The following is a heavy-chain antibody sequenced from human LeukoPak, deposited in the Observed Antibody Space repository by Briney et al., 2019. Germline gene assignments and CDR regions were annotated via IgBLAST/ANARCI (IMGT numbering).Heavy chain of an antibody. CDR1: GFTFGNSW. CDR3: IVVVEPPDSDGFDV. Sequence: PGGSLRLSCAASGFTFGNSWVHWVRQAPGKGLVWVSLINADGSTTGYADSVKGRFTISRDNARNTLPLEMNSLTIEDTAVYYCIVVVEPPDSDGFDVWGQGTMITVSS. V-gene: IGHV3-74*01. D-gene: IGHD1-14*01. CDR2: INADGSTT. J-gene: IGHJ3*01.